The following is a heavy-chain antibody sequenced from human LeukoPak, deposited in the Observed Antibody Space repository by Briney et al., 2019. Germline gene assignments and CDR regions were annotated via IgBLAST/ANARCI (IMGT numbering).Heavy chain of an antibody. CDR1: GLTFSEYW. CDR3: AGGTYYGSGARPGYFDH. Sequence: PGGSLRLSCAVSGLTFSEYWMHWVRQAPGKGLEWVSLIDNFGSIYYRDSVKGRFTISRDISKSTVYLHMNNLSAEDTAVYYCAGGTYYGSGARPGYFDHWGQGILVTVSS. J-gene: IGHJ4*02. CDR2: IDNFGSI. V-gene: IGHV3-69-1*02. D-gene: IGHD3-10*01.